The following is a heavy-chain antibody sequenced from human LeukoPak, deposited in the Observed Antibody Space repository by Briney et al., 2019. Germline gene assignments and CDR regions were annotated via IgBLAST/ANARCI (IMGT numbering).Heavy chain of an antibody. D-gene: IGHD4-17*01. V-gene: IGHV4-59*11. Sequence: SETLSLTCAVSGYSFISHYWTWIRQSPGTGLEWIGYISHIGRTNYNPYLKSRVTISIDTSKNQFSLKLRSVTAADTGVYYCARDLVTVTKGFDIWGQGTMVSVSS. CDR1: GYSFISHY. CDR2: ISHIGRT. J-gene: IGHJ3*02. CDR3: ARDLVTVTKGFDI.